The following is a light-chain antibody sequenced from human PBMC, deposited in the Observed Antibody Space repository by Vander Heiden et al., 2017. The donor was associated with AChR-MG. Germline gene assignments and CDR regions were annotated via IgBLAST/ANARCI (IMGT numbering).Light chain of an antibody. J-gene: IGKJ3*01. CDR1: QDISTY. CDR2: AAS. CDR3: QQYYTFPFT. V-gene: IGKV1-8*01. Sequence: IRLTQSPSSFSASTGDRVTFTCRATQDISTYVAWYQQKPGKAPRLLIYAASTLQSGVPSRFSGSGSGTDFTLTVSCLQSEDFATYYCQQYYTFPFTFGPGTKVDIK.